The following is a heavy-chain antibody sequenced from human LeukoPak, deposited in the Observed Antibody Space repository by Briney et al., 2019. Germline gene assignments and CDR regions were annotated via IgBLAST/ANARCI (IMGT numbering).Heavy chain of an antibody. Sequence: ASVKVSCKASGYTFTSYDINWVRQATGQGPEWMGWMNPNSGNAGYAQKFQGRVTMTRNTSISTAYMELSSLRSEDTAVYYCARGDPFSNRDPDYWGQGTLVTVSS. CDR1: GYTFTSYD. CDR3: ARGDPFSNRDPDY. J-gene: IGHJ4*02. V-gene: IGHV1-8*01. D-gene: IGHD1-14*01. CDR2: MNPNSGNA.